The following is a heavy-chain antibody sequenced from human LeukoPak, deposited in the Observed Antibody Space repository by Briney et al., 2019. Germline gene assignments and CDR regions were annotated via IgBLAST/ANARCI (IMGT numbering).Heavy chain of an antibody. D-gene: IGHD2-8*02. V-gene: IGHV3-21*01. CDR2: ISSSSSYI. Sequence: GGSLRLSCAASGFTFSSYAMSWVRQAPGKGLEWVSSISSSSSYIYYADSVKGRFTISRDNAKNSLYLQMNSLRAEDTAVYYCASQLLVADYWGQGTVVTVSS. CDR3: ASQLLVADY. CDR1: GFTFSSYA. J-gene: IGHJ4*02.